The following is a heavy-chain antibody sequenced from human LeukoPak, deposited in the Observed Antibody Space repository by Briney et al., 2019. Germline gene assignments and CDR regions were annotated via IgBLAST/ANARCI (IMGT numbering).Heavy chain of an antibody. D-gene: IGHD1-7*01. CDR3: ARYNWNYGEWFDP. Sequence: ASVKVSCKASGYTFTSYGISWVRQAPGQGLEWMGWISAYNGNTKYAQKLQGRVTMTTDTSMSTAYMELRSLRSDDTAVYYCARYNWNYGEWFDPWGQGTLVTVSS. V-gene: IGHV1-18*01. J-gene: IGHJ5*02. CDR1: GYTFTSYG. CDR2: ISAYNGNT.